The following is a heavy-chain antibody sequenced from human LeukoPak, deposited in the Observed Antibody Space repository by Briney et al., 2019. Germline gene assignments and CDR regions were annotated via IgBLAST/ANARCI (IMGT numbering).Heavy chain of an antibody. CDR3: SHDTPDGDY. CDR2: IKSKTDGGTT. J-gene: IGHJ4*02. V-gene: IGHV3-15*01. D-gene: IGHD3-22*01. Sequence: GGSLRLSCAASGFTFTNAWMSWVRQAPGKGLEWIGRIKSKTDGGTTDYAAPVKGRFTISRDDSKNTVYLQMNSLKTEDTAVYYRSHDTPDGDYWGQGTLVTFSS. CDR1: GFTFTNAW.